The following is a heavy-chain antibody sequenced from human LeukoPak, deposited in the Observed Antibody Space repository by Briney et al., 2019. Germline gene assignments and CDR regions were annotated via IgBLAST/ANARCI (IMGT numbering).Heavy chain of an antibody. CDR1: GFTFTNHW. CDR2: IRVDGGHT. D-gene: IGHD4-23*01. Sequence: PGGSLRLSCVTSGFTFTNHWMSWVRHAPGKGLEWGANIRVDGGHTNYVDSVKGRFTISRDNAKNSLFLQMDGLRVDDTAVYFCARDGRGGHNDFGGQGTLITVSS. V-gene: IGHV3-7*01. J-gene: IGHJ4*02. CDR3: ARDGRGGHNDF.